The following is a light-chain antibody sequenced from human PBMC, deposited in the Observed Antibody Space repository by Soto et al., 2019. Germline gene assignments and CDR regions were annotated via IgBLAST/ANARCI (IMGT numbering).Light chain of an antibody. CDR1: SSDVGGYNY. CDR3: SSYTSSSTLNYV. CDR2: EVS. J-gene: IGLJ1*01. Sequence: LTQPASVSGSPGQSITISCTGTSSDVGGYNYVSWYQQHPGKAPKLMIYEVSNRPSGVSNRFSGSKSGNTASLTISGLQAEDEADYYCSSYTSSSTLNYVFGTGTK. V-gene: IGLV2-14*01.